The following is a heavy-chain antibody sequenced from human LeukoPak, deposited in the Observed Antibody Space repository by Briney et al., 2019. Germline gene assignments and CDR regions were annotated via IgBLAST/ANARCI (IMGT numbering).Heavy chain of an antibody. J-gene: IGHJ4*02. CDR2: ISYDGSNK. CDR1: GFTFSTYA. CDR3: AKAANEWELLAGYFDY. Sequence: PGGSLRLSCAASGFTFSTYAIHWVRQAPGKGLEWVAVISYDGSNKFYADSVKGRFTISRDNSKNTLYLQMNSLRAEDTAVYYCAKAANEWELLAGYFDYWGQGTLVTVSS. V-gene: IGHV3-30*04. D-gene: IGHD1-26*01.